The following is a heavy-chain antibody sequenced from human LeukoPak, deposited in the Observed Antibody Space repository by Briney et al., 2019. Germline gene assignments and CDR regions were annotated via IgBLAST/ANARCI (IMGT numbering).Heavy chain of an antibody. CDR1: GGSISSGGYY. J-gene: IGHJ4*02. V-gene: IGHV4-31*03. Sequence: SETLSLTCTVSGGSISSGGYYWSWIRQHPGKGLEWIGYIYYSGSTYYNPSLKSRVTISVDTSKNQFSLKLSSETAADTAVYYCARGRAAAGLFDYWGQGTLVTVSS. D-gene: IGHD6-13*01. CDR2: IYYSGST. CDR3: ARGRAAAGLFDY.